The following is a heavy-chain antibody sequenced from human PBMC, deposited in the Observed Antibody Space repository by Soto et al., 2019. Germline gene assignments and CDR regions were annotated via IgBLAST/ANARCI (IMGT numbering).Heavy chain of an antibody. V-gene: IGHV3-23*01. J-gene: IGHJ6*02. D-gene: IGHD3-22*01. CDR3: AIDGSGSYYNYGMDV. CDR1: GFTFSSYA. CDR2: ITGSGGST. Sequence: VGSLRLSCAASGFTFSSYAMSWVRQAPGKGLEWVSAITGSGGSTYYADSVKGRFTISRDNSKNTLYLQMNSLRAGDTAVYYWAIDGSGSYYNYGMDVWGQGTTLTVSS.